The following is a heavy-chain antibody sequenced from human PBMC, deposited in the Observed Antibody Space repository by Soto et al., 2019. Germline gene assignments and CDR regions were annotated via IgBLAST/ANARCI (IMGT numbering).Heavy chain of an antibody. Sequence: SETLSLTCTVSGGSISSGGYYWSWIRQHPGKGLEWIGYIYYSGSTYYNPSLKGRVTISVDTSKNQFSLKLSSVTAADTAVYYCARAGITMVRGVENNWFDPWGQGTLVTVSS. CDR1: GGSISSGGYY. CDR3: ARAGITMVRGVENNWFDP. J-gene: IGHJ5*02. V-gene: IGHV4-31*03. D-gene: IGHD3-10*01. CDR2: IYYSGST.